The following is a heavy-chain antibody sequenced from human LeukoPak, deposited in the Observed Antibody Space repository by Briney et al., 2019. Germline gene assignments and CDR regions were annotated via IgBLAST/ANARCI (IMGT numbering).Heavy chain of an antibody. CDR2: IYYSGST. CDR3: ARRAWGYCSSTSCYAAEYWYFDL. V-gene: IGHV4-59*08. Sequence: LTXXXSXXXISXXYXXWXRQPPGKGLEGIGYIYYSGSTNYNPSLKSRVTISVDTSKNQFSLKLSSVTAADTAVYYCARRAWGYCSSTSCYAAEYWYFDLWGRGTLVTVSS. D-gene: IGHD2-2*01. J-gene: IGHJ2*01. CDR1: XXXISXXY.